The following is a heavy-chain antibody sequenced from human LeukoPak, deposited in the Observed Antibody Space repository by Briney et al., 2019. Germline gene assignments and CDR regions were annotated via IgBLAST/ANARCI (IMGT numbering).Heavy chain of an antibody. V-gene: IGHV1-2*06. D-gene: IGHD2-15*01. CDR1: GYTFTGYY. Sequence: ASVKVSCKASGYTFTGYYMHWVRQAPGQGLEWMGRINPNSGGTNYAQKFQGRVTMTRDTSISTACMELSRLRSDDTAVYYCARERAGLPIDYWGQGTLVTVSS. CDR2: INPNSGGT. CDR3: ARERAGLPIDY. J-gene: IGHJ4*02.